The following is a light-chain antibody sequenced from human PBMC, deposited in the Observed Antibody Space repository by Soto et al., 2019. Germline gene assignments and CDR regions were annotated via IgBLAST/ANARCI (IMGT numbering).Light chain of an antibody. J-gene: IGKJ5*01. Sequence: EIVMTQSPATLAVSPGERATLSCRASQSVSGNLAWYQQKPGQAPRLLIYGAFNRATGIPARFSGSGSGTDFTLTISSLEPEDSAIYYCQQRNIWPPVTFGQGTRLEIK. CDR1: QSVSGN. V-gene: IGKV3-11*01. CDR3: QQRNIWPPVT. CDR2: GAF.